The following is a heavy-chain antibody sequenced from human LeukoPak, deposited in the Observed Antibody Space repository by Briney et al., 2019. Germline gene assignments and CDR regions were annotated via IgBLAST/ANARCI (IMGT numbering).Heavy chain of an antibody. CDR3: ARGVVAAPQTFDY. J-gene: IGHJ4*02. CDR1: GGSISSYY. Sequence: ESSETLSLTCTVSGGSISSYYWSWIRQPPGKGLEWIGYIYYSGSTNYNPSLKSRVTISVDTSKNQFSLKLSSVTAADTAVYYCARGVVAAPQTFDYWGQGTLVTVSS. CDR2: IYYSGST. V-gene: IGHV4-59*01. D-gene: IGHD2-15*01.